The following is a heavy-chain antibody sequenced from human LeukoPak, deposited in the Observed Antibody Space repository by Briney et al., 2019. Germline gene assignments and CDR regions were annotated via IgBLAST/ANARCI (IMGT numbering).Heavy chain of an antibody. CDR2: ISYDGSNK. J-gene: IGHJ4*02. CDR1: GFTFSSYA. D-gene: IGHD3-3*01. Sequence: PGGSLRLSCAASGFTFSSYAMHWVRQAPGKGLEWVAVISYDGSNKYYADSVKGRFTISRDNSKNTLYLQMNSLRAEDTAVYYCARDGEFYDFWSGYLDYWGQGTLVTVSS. V-gene: IGHV3-30-3*01. CDR3: ARDGEFYDFWSGYLDY.